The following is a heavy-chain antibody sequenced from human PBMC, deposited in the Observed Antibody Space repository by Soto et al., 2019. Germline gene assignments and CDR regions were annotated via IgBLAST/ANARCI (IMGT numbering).Heavy chain of an antibody. D-gene: IGHD3-3*01. V-gene: IGHV4-4*07. J-gene: IGHJ3*02. CDR3: ARERWSGYYNDAFDI. Sequence: SETLSLTCTVSGGSISSYYWSWIRQPAGKGLEWIGRIYTSGSTNYNPSLKSRVTMSVDTSKNQFSLKLSSVTAADTAVYYCARERWSGYYNDAFDIWGQGTMVTVSS. CDR1: GGSISSYY. CDR2: IYTSGST.